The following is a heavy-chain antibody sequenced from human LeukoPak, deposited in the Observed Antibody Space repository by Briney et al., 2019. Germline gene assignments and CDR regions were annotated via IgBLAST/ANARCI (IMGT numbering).Heavy chain of an antibody. D-gene: IGHD4-17*01. CDR2: IYHSRST. V-gene: IGHV4-34*01. CDR1: AGSFSNYY. CDR3: ARGSFDYGDYQIFDY. J-gene: IGHJ4*02. Sequence: KPSETLSLTCAVYAGSFSNYYWSWIRQPPGKGLEWIGEIYHSRSTNYNPSLKSRVTISVDTSKNQFSLKLGSVTAADTAMYYCARGSFDYGDYQIFDYWGQGTPVTVSS.